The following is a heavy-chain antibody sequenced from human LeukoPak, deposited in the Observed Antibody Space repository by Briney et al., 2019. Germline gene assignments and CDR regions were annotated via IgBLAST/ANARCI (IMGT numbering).Heavy chain of an antibody. CDR2: INPNSGGT. D-gene: IGHD6-19*01. J-gene: IGHJ4*02. Sequence: ASVKVPCKASGYTFTGYYMHWVRQAPGQGLEWMGWINPNSGGTNNAQKFQGGVTMTRDTSISTAYMELSRLRSDGTAVYYCARDRTRTGYSSGWYHDYWGQGTLVTVSS. V-gene: IGHV1-2*02. CDR1: GYTFTGYY. CDR3: ARDRTRTGYSSGWYHDY.